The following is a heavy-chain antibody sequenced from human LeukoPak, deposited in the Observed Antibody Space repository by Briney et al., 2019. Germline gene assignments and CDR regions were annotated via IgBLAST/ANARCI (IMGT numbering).Heavy chain of an antibody. CDR1: GFTFSNYW. D-gene: IGHD2-8*01. J-gene: IGHJ4*02. CDR3: ARKGGTRGPLNY. V-gene: IGHV3-7*01. CDR2: IKQDGSET. Sequence: GGSLRLSCAASGFTFSNYWMSWVRQAPGKGLEWVAYIKQDGSETYYVDSVKGRFTISRDNAKNLLFLQMNSLTAEDTAVYYCARKGGTRGPLNYWGQGTLVTVSS.